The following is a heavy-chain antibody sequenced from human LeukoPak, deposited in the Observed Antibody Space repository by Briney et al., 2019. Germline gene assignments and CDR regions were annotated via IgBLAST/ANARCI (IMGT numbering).Heavy chain of an antibody. J-gene: IGHJ4*02. CDR1: GFTFSSYG. CDR2: ISGSGGST. V-gene: IGHV3-23*01. Sequence: GGSLRLSCAASGFTFSSYGMSWVRQAPGKGLEWVSAISGSGGSTYYADSVKGRFTIPRDNSKNTLYLQMNSLRAEDTAVYYCANPRRGYSGYDYSFVYWGQGTLVTVSS. CDR3: ANPRRGYSGYDYSFVY. D-gene: IGHD5-12*01.